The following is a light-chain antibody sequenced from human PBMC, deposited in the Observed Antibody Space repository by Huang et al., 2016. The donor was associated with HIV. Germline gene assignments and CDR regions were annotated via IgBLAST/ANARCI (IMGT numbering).Light chain of an antibody. V-gene: IGKV1-NL1*01. Sequence: DIQMTQSPSSLSASVGDRVTITCRASQGISNSLAWYQQKPGKVPKLLLHDTSRLQSGVPSRFSGSGSGTDYTLTISSLQSEDFASYYCQQYYSTPTFGQGTKVEIK. CDR2: DTS. J-gene: IGKJ1*01. CDR1: QGISNS. CDR3: QQYYSTPT.